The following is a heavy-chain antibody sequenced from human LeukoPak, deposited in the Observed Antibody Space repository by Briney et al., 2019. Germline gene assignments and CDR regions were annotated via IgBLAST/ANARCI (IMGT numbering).Heavy chain of an antibody. CDR3: AGYYDILTGRPFDY. V-gene: IGHV4-34*01. CDR2: INHSGST. D-gene: IGHD3-9*01. Sequence: SETLSLTCAVYGGSFSGYYWSWIRQPPGKGLEWIGEINHSGSTNYNPSLKSRVTISVDTSKNQFPLKLSSVTAADTAVYYCAGYYDILTGRPFDYWGQGTLVTVSS. J-gene: IGHJ4*02. CDR1: GGSFSGYY.